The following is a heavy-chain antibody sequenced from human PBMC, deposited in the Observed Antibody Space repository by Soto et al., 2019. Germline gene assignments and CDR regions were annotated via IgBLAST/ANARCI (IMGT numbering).Heavy chain of an antibody. Sequence: GASVKVSCKASGYTFSTYAIHWVRQAPGQSLEWMGWLNGGTGQTRYSQRFQDRVTITRDTSASTAYMEVGSLRPEDTAVYYCARGKGMEENYYYYGMDIWGQGTTVTVSS. CDR3: ARGKGMEENYYYYGMDI. CDR1: GYTFSTYA. V-gene: IGHV1-3*01. D-gene: IGHD1-1*01. CDR2: LNGGTGQT. J-gene: IGHJ6*02.